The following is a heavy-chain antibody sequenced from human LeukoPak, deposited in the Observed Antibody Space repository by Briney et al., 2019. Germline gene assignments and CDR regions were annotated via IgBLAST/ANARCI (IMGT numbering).Heavy chain of an antibody. CDR1: GYTFTDYY. J-gene: IGHJ3*02. D-gene: IGHD2-2*01. V-gene: IGHV1-69-2*01. Sequence: ATAKISCKASGYTFTDYYMHWVQQAPGKGLEWMGRVDPEDGETIYAEKFQGRVTITADTSTDTAYMELSSLRSEDTAVYYCATDRTYCSSTSCYGPHDDAFDIWGQGTMVTVSS. CDR2: VDPEDGET. CDR3: ATDRTYCSSTSCYGPHDDAFDI.